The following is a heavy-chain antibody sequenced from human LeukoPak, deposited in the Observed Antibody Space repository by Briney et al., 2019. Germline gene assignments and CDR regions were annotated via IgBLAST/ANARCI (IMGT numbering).Heavy chain of an antibody. CDR3: ARGIGSIVVVPAANRGNWFDA. D-gene: IGHD2-2*01. J-gene: IGHJ5*02. CDR1: GFTFSSYS. V-gene: IGHV3-21*01. Sequence: GGSLRLSCAASGFTFSSYSMNWVRQAPGKGLEWVSSISSSSSYIYYADSVKGRFTISRDNAKNSLYLQMNSLRAEDTAVYYCARGIGSIVVVPAANRGNWFDAWAREPWSPSPQ. CDR2: ISSSSSYI.